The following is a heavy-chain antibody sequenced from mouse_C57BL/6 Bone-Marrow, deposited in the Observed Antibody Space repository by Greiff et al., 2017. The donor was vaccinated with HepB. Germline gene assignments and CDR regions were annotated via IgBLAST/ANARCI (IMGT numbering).Heavy chain of an antibody. Sequence: EVMLVESGGGLVQPGGSLKLSCAASGFTFSDYYMYWVRQTPEKRLEWVAYISNGGGSTYYPETVKGRFTISRDNAKNTLYLQMSRLKSEDTAMYYCARRYYGSSYYFDYWGQGTTLTVSS. V-gene: IGHV5-12*01. J-gene: IGHJ2*01. CDR3: ARRYYGSSYYFDY. CDR1: GFTFSDYY. D-gene: IGHD1-1*01. CDR2: ISNGGGST.